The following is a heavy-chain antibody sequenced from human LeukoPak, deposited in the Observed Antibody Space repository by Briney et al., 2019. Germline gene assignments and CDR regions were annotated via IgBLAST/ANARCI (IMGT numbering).Heavy chain of an antibody. CDR3: ARHPALYRYQRLVYFDY. V-gene: IGHV4-39*01. CDR2: IYYSGST. CDR1: GGSISSSSYY. Sequence: SETLSLTCTVSGGSISSSSYYWGWIRQPPGKGLEWIGSIYYSGSTYYNPSLKSRVTISVDTSKNQFSLRLSSVTAADTAVYYCARHPALYRYQRLVYFDYRGQGTLVTVSS. D-gene: IGHD2-2*01. J-gene: IGHJ4*02.